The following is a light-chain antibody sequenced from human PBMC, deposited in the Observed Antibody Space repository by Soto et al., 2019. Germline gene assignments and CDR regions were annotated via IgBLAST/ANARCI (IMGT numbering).Light chain of an antibody. J-gene: IGLJ2*01. CDR1: SSDVGNYNY. CDR3: SSYTTTGTRV. Sequence: QSVLTQPASVSGSPGQSITISCTGTSSDVGNYNYVSWYQQYAGKAPKRVIYDVSKRPSGVPNRFSGSKSGNTASLTISGLQAEDEADYYCSSYTTTGTRVFGGGTQLTVL. CDR2: DVS. V-gene: IGLV2-14*01.